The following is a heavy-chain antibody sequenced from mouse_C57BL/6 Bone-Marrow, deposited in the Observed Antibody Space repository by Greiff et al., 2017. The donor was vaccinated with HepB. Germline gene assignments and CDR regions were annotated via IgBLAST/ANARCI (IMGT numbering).Heavy chain of an antibody. CDR3: ARWYDGYYGYFDV. Sequence: QVHVKQSGAELAKPGASVKLSCKASGYTFTSYWMHWVKQRPGQGLEWIGYINPSSGYTKYNQKFKDKATLTADKSSSTAYMQLSSLTYEDSAVYYCARWYDGYYGYFDVWGTGTTVTVSS. CDR2: INPSSGYT. J-gene: IGHJ1*03. V-gene: IGHV1-7*01. CDR1: GYTFTSYW. D-gene: IGHD2-3*01.